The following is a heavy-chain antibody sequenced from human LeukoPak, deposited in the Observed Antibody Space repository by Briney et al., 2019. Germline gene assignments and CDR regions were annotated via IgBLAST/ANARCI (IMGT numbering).Heavy chain of an antibody. CDR3: AIFGGYSGYDLFDY. Sequence: HPGGSLRLSCAASGFTFSSYTINWVSQAPGRGLEWVSSISSDGSFIFYGDSVRGRFTISRDNAKNSVYLQMKSLSADDTAVYYCAIFGGYSGYDLFDYWGQGALVTVSS. V-gene: IGHV3-21*01. J-gene: IGHJ4*02. CDR2: ISSDGSFI. CDR1: GFTFSSYT. D-gene: IGHD5-12*01.